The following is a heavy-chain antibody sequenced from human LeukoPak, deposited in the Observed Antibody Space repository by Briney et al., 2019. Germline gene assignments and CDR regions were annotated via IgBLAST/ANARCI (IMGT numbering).Heavy chain of an antibody. V-gene: IGHV3-30*03. J-gene: IGHJ5*02. Sequence: PPGGSLRLSCAASGFTFSSYGMHWVRQAPGKGLEWVAVISYDGSNKYYADSVKGRFTISRDNAKNSLYLQMNSLRAEDTAVYYCARGRSSSWYEFLDNWFDPWGQGTLVTVSS. CDR2: ISYDGSNK. CDR3: ARGRSSSWYEFLDNWFDP. CDR1: GFTFSSYG. D-gene: IGHD6-13*01.